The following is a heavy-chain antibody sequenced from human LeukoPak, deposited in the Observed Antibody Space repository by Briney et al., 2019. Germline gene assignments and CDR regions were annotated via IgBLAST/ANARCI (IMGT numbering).Heavy chain of an antibody. J-gene: IGHJ5*02. CDR1: GFTFSSYA. Sequence: GRSLRLSCAASGFTFSSYAMHWVRQAPGKGLEWVAVISYDGSNKYYADSVKGRFTISRDNSKNTLYLQMNSLRAEDTAVYYCARDLAALIAAALGPWGQGTLVTVSS. V-gene: IGHV3-30-3*01. CDR2: ISYDGSNK. D-gene: IGHD6-13*01. CDR3: ARDLAALIAAALGP.